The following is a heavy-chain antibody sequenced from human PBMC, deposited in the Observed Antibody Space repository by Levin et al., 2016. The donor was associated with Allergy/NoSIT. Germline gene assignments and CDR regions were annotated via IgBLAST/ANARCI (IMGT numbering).Heavy chain of an antibody. V-gene: IGHV4-39*01. CDR1: GGSISSSSYY. CDR3: ARAQFWGYYGMDV. D-gene: IGHD3-16*01. CDR2: IYYSGST. J-gene: IGHJ6*02. Sequence: SETLSLTCTVSGGSISSSSYYWGWIRQPPGKGLEWIGSIYYSGSTYYNPSLKSRVTISVDTSKNQFSLKLSSVTPEDTAVYYCARAQFWGYYGMDVWGQGTTVIVSS.